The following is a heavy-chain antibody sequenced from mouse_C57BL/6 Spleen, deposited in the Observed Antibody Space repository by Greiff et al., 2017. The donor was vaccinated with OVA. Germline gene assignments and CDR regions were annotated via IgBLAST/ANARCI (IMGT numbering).Heavy chain of an antibody. V-gene: IGHV1-64*01. CDR3: ARCGFFSPRFAY. D-gene: IGHD1-1*02. CDR1: GYTFTSYW. Sequence: QVQLQQPGAELVKPGASVKLSCKASGYTFTSYWMHWVKQRPGQGLEWIGMIHPNSGSTNYNEKLKRKATLTVEKSSSPAYMQLSSLTSDDSAVYYCARCGFFSPRFAYWGQGTLLTVSA. CDR2: IHPNSGST. J-gene: IGHJ3*01.